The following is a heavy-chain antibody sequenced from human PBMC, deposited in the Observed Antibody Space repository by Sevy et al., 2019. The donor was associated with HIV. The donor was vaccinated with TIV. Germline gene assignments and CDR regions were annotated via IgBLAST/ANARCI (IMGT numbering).Heavy chain of an antibody. CDR3: AKAPYYDFWIHNYNNWFDP. D-gene: IGHD3-3*01. CDR2: INGGGGST. Sequence: GGSLRLSCVASGFRFSAFGMAWVRQAAGEGLEWVSGINGGGGSTYYRNSVKGRFTVSRDNSKNTVYLQMNSLRADDTAVYYCAKAPYYDFWIHNYNNWFDPWGQRTLVTVSS. CDR1: GFRFSAFG. J-gene: IGHJ5*02. V-gene: IGHV3-23*01.